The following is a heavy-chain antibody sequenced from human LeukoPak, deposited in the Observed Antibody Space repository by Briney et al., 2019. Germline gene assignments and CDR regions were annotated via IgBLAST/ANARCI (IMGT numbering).Heavy chain of an antibody. CDR3: ARGYGYYYYYMDV. V-gene: IGHV3-7*03. J-gene: IGHJ6*03. Sequence: GGSLRLSCAASGFTFSNYGMHWVRRAPGKGLEWVANINGDGSLNGHVASVKGRFTISRDNAKNSLYLQMNSLRAEDTALYYCARGYGYYYYYMDVWGKGTTVTVSS. CDR1: GFTFSNYG. D-gene: IGHD4-17*01. CDR2: INGDGSLN.